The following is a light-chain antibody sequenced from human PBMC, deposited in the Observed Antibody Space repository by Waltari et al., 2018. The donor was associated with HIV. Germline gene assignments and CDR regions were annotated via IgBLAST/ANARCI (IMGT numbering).Light chain of an antibody. V-gene: IGLV3-21*02. J-gene: IGLJ2*01. CDR2: DDS. CDR1: NIGSKS. CDR3: QVWDSSSDQSEV. Sequence: ITCGGNNIGSKSVHWYQQKPGQAPVLVVYDDSDRPSGIPERLSGSNSGNTATLTISRVEAGDEADYYCQVWDSSSDQSEVFGGGTKLTVL.